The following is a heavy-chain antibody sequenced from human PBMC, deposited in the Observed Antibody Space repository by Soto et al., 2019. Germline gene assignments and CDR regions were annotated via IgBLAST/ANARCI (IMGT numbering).Heavy chain of an antibody. Sequence: QITLKESGPTLVEPTQTLTLTCTFSGFSLSTSGVAVGWIRQPPGKALEWLALIYWDDDKRYSPSLKTRLTTTKDTSNNQVVLTMTNMAPVDTATYYCAHSPTGWYFDLWGRGTLVTVSS. CDR2: IYWDDDK. J-gene: IGHJ2*01. V-gene: IGHV2-5*02. CDR1: GFSLSTSGVA. CDR3: AHSPTGWYFDL.